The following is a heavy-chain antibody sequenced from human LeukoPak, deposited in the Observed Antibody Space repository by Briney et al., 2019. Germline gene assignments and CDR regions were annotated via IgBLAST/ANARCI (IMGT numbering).Heavy chain of an antibody. D-gene: IGHD6-13*01. CDR1: GFTVSSNY. CDR2: IYSGGST. Sequence: GGSLRLSCAASGFTVSSNYMSWVRQAPGKGMEWVSVIYSGGSTYYADSVKGRFTISRDNSKNTLYLQMNSLRAEDTAVYYCARSLAAAGPYYYYYYMDVWGKGTTVTVSS. J-gene: IGHJ6*03. CDR3: ARSLAAAGPYYYYYYMDV. V-gene: IGHV3-53*01.